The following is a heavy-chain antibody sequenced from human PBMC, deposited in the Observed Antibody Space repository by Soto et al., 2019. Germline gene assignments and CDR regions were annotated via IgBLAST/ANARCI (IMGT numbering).Heavy chain of an antibody. J-gene: IGHJ6*03. CDR3: ARMVRGSNIDNYHYMDV. CDR1: GYTFTSHG. Sequence: VQLVQSGAEVKKPGASVKVSCKASGYTFTSHGISWVRQAPGQGPEWMGWISASNGDTNYAQKFQGRLIVTTDTSTSTGYMELRSVRSEDSAVYYCARMVRGSNIDNYHYMDVWGTGTTVTVSS. D-gene: IGHD3-10*01. V-gene: IGHV1-18*01. CDR2: ISASNGDT.